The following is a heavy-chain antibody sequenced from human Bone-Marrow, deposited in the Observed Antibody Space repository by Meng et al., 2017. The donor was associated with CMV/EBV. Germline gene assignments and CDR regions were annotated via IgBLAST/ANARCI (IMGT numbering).Heavy chain of an antibody. Sequence: SVKVSCKASGGTFSSYAISWVRQAPGQGLEWMGGIIPIFGTANYAQKFQGRVTITTDESTSTAYMELSSLRSEDTAGYYCARGKGSMVRGVITPGNEWFDYWGQGTLVTVSS. CDR3: ARGKGSMVRGVITPGNEWFDY. J-gene: IGHJ4*02. D-gene: IGHD3-10*01. V-gene: IGHV1-69*05. CDR2: IIPIFGTA. CDR1: GGTFSSYA.